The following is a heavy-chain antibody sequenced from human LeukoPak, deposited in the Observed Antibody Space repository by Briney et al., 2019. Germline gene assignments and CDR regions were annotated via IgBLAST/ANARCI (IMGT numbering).Heavy chain of an antibody. D-gene: IGHD4-23*01. J-gene: IGHJ4*02. CDR1: GGSISSYY. Sequence: SETLSLTCTVSGGSISSYYWSWIRQPPGKGLEWIGYIYYSGSTNYNPSLKSRVTISVDTSKNQFSLKLSSVTAADTAVYYCARDLTEDGYGGYGAFDYWGQGTLVTVSS. CDR2: IYYSGST. CDR3: ARDLTEDGYGGYGAFDY. V-gene: IGHV4-59*12.